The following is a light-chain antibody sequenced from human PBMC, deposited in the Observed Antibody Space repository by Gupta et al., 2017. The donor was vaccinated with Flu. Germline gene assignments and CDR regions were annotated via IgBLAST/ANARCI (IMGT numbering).Light chain of an antibody. Sequence: QSALTQPASESGSPGQSITISCTGSSSDVGSYNLVSWYQQHPGKAPKLMIYEGSKRPSGVSDRFAGSKSGNSASLTISGLQAEDEADYVCCSYAGRTTFYVFGAGTKVTVL. J-gene: IGLJ1*01. V-gene: IGLV2-23*01. CDR2: EGS. CDR1: SSDVGSYNL. CDR3: CSYAGRTTFYV.